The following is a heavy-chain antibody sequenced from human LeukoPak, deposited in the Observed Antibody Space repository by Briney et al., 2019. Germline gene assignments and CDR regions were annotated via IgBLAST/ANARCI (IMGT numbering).Heavy chain of an antibody. CDR2: TYSGGRT. V-gene: IGHV3-53*01. Sequence: GGSLRLSCAASGFTVSSNYMSWVRQAPGEGLEWVSVTYSGGRTYYADSVKGRFTISRDNSKNTLYLQMNSLRAEDTAVYYCARALGFYYSSGYYLSYYFDYWGQGTLVTVSS. CDR3: ARALGFYYSSGYYLSYYFDY. D-gene: IGHD3-22*01. J-gene: IGHJ4*02. CDR1: GFTVSSNY.